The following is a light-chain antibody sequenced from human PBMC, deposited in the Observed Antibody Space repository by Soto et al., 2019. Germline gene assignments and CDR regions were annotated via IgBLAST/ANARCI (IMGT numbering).Light chain of an antibody. J-gene: IGLJ3*02. CDR3: NSYTSTSTWV. CDR1: GSDVGGYNY. V-gene: IGLV2-14*01. Sequence: QSALTQPASVSGSPGQSITISCTGTGSDVGGYNYVSWYQQHPGKAPKLLIYEVTTRPSGVSNRFSGSKSDNTASLTISGLQAEDEADYYCNSYTSTSTWVFGGGTKLTVL. CDR2: EVT.